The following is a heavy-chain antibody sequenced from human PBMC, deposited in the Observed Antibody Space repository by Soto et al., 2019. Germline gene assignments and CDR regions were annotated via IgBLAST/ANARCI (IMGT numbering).Heavy chain of an antibody. CDR1: DGSFSRYY. CDR2: INHRGRT. CDR3: ARDGFCTSTNCRMGNWFDP. J-gene: IGHJ5*02. Sequence: PSETLSLTCAVYDGSFSRYYLTWIRQAPGKGLEWIGAINHRGRTYNPSLESRVTMSVDTSKNQFSLKLSSVTAADTAVYYCARDGFCTSTNCRMGNWFDPWGQGTLVTVSS. D-gene: IGHD2-2*03. V-gene: IGHV4-34*01.